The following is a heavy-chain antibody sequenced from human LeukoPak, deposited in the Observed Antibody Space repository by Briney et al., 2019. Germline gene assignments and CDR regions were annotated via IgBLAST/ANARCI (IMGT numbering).Heavy chain of an antibody. D-gene: IGHD3-10*01. Sequence: GGSLTLSCAASGFTFSGYWMSWLRQAPGKGLEWVANIKQDGGEKYYVDSVKGRFTISRDNAKNSLCLQMNSLRAEDTAVYYCARDRGFGQADVWGKGTTVTVSS. CDR2: IKQDGGEK. CDR3: ARDRGFGQADV. V-gene: IGHV3-7*01. J-gene: IGHJ6*04. CDR1: GFTFSGYW.